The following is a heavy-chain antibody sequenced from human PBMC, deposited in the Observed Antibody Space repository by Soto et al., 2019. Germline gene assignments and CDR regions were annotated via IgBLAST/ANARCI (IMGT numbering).Heavy chain of an antibody. D-gene: IGHD3-22*01. J-gene: IGHJ3*02. Sequence: PGGSLRLSCTASGFTFGDYAMSWVRHAPGKGLEWVGFIRSKAYGGTTEYAASVKGRFTISRDDSKSIAYLQMNSLKTEDTAVYYCTGYDSSGYYFDAFDIWGQGTMVTVSS. CDR1: GFTFGDYA. CDR2: IRSKAYGGTT. V-gene: IGHV3-49*04. CDR3: TGYDSSGYYFDAFDI.